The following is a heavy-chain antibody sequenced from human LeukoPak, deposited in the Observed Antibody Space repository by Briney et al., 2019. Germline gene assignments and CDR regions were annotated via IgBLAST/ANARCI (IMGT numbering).Heavy chain of an antibody. CDR3: AKAAYDYVEIGYFDH. CDR2: IIASSGST. D-gene: IGHD5-12*01. J-gene: IGHJ4*02. CDR1: GFSLSNYA. Sequence: GGSLRLSCAVSGFSLSNYAMSWVRQAPGKGLEWVSLIIASSGSTVYADSVKGRFTISRDNSKNTLYLQMNSLRAEDTAVYYCAKAAYDYVEIGYFDHWGQGTLVTVSS. V-gene: IGHV3-23*01.